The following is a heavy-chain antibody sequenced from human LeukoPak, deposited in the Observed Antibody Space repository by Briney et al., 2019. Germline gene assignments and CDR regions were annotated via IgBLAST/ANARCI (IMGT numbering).Heavy chain of an antibody. CDR2: IKDGGLT. D-gene: IGHD2-15*01. Sequence: PSETLSLTCAVDGGSLSGYYWSWIRQPPGKGLEWIGEIKDGGLTNYNPSLKSRVTISGDMSKSQFSLKLTSVTAADTAVYYCVRGFAGVVARDWGQGTLVIVSS. V-gene: IGHV4-34*01. CDR3: VRGFAGVVARD. CDR1: GGSLSGYY. J-gene: IGHJ4*02.